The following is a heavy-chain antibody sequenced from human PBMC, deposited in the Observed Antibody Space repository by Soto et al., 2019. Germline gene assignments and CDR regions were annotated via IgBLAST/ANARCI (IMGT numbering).Heavy chain of an antibody. D-gene: IGHD3-3*01. V-gene: IGHV4-59*02. CDR2: VYNSGRK. Sequence: PSETLSLTCSVSGGSVTSSSWNWIRQPPGGGLEWIGYVYNSGRKDYNPSLKGRVTISVDTSKNQFSLKLSSVTAADTAVYYCARVSVGDGFLYGMDVWGQGTTVTVSS. J-gene: IGHJ6*02. CDR1: GGSVTSSS. CDR3: ARVSVGDGFLYGMDV.